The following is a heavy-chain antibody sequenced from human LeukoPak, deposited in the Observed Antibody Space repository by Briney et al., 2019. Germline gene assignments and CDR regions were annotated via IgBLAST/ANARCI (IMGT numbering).Heavy chain of an antibody. CDR1: GFTFTKYW. V-gene: IGHV3-7*01. CDR3: AREVWGPEY. J-gene: IGHJ4*02. Sequence: GGSLRLSCAASGFTFTKYWMTWVRQAPGKGLEWVGNIKQDGSDKNYMDSVKGRFTTSRDNTKNSVYLQMSSLRAEDTAVYYCAREVWGPEYWGQGTLVTVSS. D-gene: IGHD1-14*01. CDR2: IKQDGSDK.